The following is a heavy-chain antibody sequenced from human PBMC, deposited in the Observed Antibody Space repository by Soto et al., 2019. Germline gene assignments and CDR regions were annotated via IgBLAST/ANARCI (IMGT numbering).Heavy chain of an antibody. CDR2: IYYSGST. V-gene: IGHV4-59*01. D-gene: IGHD3-10*01. CDR3: ARDYYGSGKWWFDP. Sequence: SETLSLTCTVSGGSISSYYWSWIRQPPGKGLEWIGYIYYSGSTNYNPSLKSRVTISVDTSKNQFSLKLSSVTAADTAVYYCARDYYGSGKWWFDPWGQGTLVTVSS. CDR1: GGSISSYY. J-gene: IGHJ5*02.